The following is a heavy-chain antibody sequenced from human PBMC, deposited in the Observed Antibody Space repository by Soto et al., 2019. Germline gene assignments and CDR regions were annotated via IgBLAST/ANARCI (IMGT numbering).Heavy chain of an antibody. CDR2: INPKSGGT. J-gene: IGHJ4*01. CDR1: GYTFTSYG. D-gene: IGHD7-27*01. CDR3: ARMIRLTGDDY. Sequence: GASVKVSCKASGYTFTSYGISWVRQAPGQGLEWMGWINPKSGGTDYAQKFQGRVTLTRDTSIRTAYMEMSRLRSDDTAVYFCARMIRLTGDDYWGQGTQVTVSS. V-gene: IGHV1-2*02.